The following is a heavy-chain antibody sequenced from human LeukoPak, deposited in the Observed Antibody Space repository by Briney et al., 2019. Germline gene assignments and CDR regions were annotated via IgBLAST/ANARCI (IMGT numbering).Heavy chain of an antibody. J-gene: IGHJ2*01. CDR2: IYTSGST. CDR1: GGSISSYY. D-gene: IGHD3-22*01. CDR3: AGGSQYYYDSSGYPYWYSDL. Sequence: SETLSLTCTVSGGSISSYYWSWIRQPAGKGLEWIGRIYTSGSTNYNPSLKSRVTMSVDTSKNQFSLKLSSVTAADTAVYYCAGGSQYYYDSSGYPYWYSDLWGRGTLVTVSS. V-gene: IGHV4-4*07.